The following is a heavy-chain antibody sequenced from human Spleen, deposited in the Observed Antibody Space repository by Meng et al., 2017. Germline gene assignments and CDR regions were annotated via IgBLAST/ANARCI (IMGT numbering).Heavy chain of an antibody. CDR1: GYTFTSYY. D-gene: IGHD1-26*01. Sequence: ASVKVSCKASGYTFTSYYMHWVRQAPGQGLEWMGIINPSGGSTSYAQKFQGRVTMTRDTSTSTAYMELSSLRSEDTAVYYCARDLVGATESYYWGQGTLVTVSS. J-gene: IGHJ4*02. CDR2: INPSGGST. CDR3: ARDLVGATESYY. V-gene: IGHV1-46*01.